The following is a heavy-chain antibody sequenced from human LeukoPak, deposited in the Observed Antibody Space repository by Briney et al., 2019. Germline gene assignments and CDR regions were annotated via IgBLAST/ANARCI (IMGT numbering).Heavy chain of an antibody. CDR2: IYYSGST. D-gene: IGHD6-19*01. V-gene: IGHV4-59*01. J-gene: IGHJ4*02. CDR1: GGSISSYY. CDR3: AREGKLMGYSGGLGFIY. Sequence: SETLSLTCTVSGGSISSYYWNWIRQPPGKGLEWIGNIYYSGSTNSNPSLESRVTISVDTSTNQFSLNLTSVTAADTAVYYCAREGKLMGYSGGLGFIYWGQGILVTVSS.